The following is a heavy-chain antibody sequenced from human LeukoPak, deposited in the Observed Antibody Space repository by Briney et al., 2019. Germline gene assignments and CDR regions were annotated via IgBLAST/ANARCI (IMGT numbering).Heavy chain of an antibody. D-gene: IGHD2-21*01. CDR1: GFTFSGYY. CDR2: INGNRSDI. V-gene: IGHV3-7*05. CDR3: ARAGDDVSVDCERCGFDI. Sequence: PGGSLRLSCAASGFTFSGYYMSWVRQAPGKGLEWVSYINGNRSDINYADSVKGRFTISRDNAKNSLYLQMSSLRAEDTAVYYCARAGDDVSVDCERCGFDIWGQGTMVTVSS. J-gene: IGHJ3*02.